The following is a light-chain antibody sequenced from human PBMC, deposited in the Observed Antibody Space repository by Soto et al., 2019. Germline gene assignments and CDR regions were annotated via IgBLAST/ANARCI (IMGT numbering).Light chain of an antibody. Sequence: EIVVTQSPATRSASPGERVTLSCRASQFVSRRLAWYQQRLGQVPRLLIYDTSTRAPGISARFSGSGSGTEFTLILSNLQPDDFATYYCQQFKDYVWTFGQGTKVDIK. V-gene: IGKV3-15*01. J-gene: IGKJ1*01. CDR3: QQFKDYVWT. CDR2: DTS. CDR1: QFVSRR.